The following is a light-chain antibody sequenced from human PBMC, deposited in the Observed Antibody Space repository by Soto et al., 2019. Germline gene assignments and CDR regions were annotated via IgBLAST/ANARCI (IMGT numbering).Light chain of an antibody. V-gene: IGLV1-40*01. CDR3: QSYDSSLSGGV. J-gene: IGLJ3*02. CDR1: SSNIGAGYD. CDR2: GNS. Sequence: QSVLTQPPSVSGAPGQRVTISCTGSSSNIGAGYDVHWYQQLPGTAPKLLIYGNSNRPSGVPDRFSGSKSGTSASLAITGLRAEDEADYYCQSYDSSLSGGVFGGGTHLTVL.